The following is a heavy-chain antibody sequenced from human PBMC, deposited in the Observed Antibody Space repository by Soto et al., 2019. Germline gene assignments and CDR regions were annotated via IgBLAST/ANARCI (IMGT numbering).Heavy chain of an antibody. CDR2: IYPGDSDT. Sequence: GESLKISCQGSGYSFTSYWIGWVRQMPGKGLEWMGIIYPGDSDTRYSPSFQGQVTISADKSISTAYLQWSSLKASDTAMYYCARQGYSSGWYPTGYYYYGMDVWGQGTTVTVSS. V-gene: IGHV5-51*01. CDR1: GYSFTSYW. CDR3: ARQGYSSGWYPTGYYYYGMDV. J-gene: IGHJ6*02. D-gene: IGHD6-19*01.